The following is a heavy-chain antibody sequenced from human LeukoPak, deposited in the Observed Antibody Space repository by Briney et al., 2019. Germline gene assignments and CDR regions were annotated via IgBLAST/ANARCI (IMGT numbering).Heavy chain of an antibody. Sequence: SQTLSLTCTVSGGSISSGGHYWSWIRQHPGKGLEWIGYIYYSGSTYYNPSLKSRVTISVDTSKNQFSLKLSSVTAADTAVYYCARLSSGYYYYFDYWGQGTLVTVSS. J-gene: IGHJ4*02. CDR2: IYYSGST. CDR3: ARLSSGYYYYFDY. D-gene: IGHD3-22*01. CDR1: GGSISSGGHY. V-gene: IGHV4-31*03.